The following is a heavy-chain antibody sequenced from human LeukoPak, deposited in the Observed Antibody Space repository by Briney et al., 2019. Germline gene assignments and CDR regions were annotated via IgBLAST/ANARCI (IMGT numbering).Heavy chain of an antibody. Sequence: SETLSLTCTVSGGSISSGDSYWSWIRQPPGKGLEWIGFIYYSGSTYYNPSLKSRVTISVHTSKNQFSLKLTSVTAADTAVYYCARDRAAGDSTWYDYWGQGTLVTVSS. D-gene: IGHD6-13*01. CDR2: IYYSGST. J-gene: IGHJ4*02. CDR3: ARDRAAGDSTWYDY. V-gene: IGHV4-30-4*01. CDR1: GGSISSGDSY.